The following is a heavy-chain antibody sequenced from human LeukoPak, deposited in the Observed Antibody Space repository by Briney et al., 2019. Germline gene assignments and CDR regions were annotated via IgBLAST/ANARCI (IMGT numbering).Heavy chain of an antibody. J-gene: IGHJ4*02. Sequence: GASVKVSCKASGYTFTNYYMHWVRHAPGQGLECMGIINPSGGSKSYAQKFQGRVTMTRDTPTSTVYMELSSLRSEVTAVYYCETEGAWGSSFDYWGQGTLVTVSS. CDR3: ETEGAWGSSFDY. V-gene: IGHV1-46*01. CDR1: GYTFTNYY. D-gene: IGHD7-27*01. CDR2: INPSGGSK.